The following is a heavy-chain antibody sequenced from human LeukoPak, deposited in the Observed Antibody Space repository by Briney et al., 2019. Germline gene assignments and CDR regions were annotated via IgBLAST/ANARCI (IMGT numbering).Heavy chain of an antibody. J-gene: IGHJ4*02. V-gene: IGHV3-23*01. CDR3: ARALMSMQLERRSATMAY. CDR1: GFTFTSYA. Sequence: GGSLRLSCGASGFTFTSYAMNWVRQAPGKGLEWVSAISGRGDSTNYADSVKGRFTISRDNSKNTLHLQMDSLRDDDKAVYYCARALMSMQLERRSATMAYWGQGALVTVSS. CDR2: ISGRGDST. D-gene: IGHD1-1*01.